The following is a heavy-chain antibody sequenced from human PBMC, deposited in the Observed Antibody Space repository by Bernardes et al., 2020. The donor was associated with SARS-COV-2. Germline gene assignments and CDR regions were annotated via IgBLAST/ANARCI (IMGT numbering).Heavy chain of an antibody. CDR1: GGSISSSSYY. V-gene: IGHV4-39*01. CDR3: AIRLVAAAAIWNY. Sequence: SNTLQVTCTFSGGSISSSSYYWGWLLQPPGKGLEWIGSIYYSGSTYYNPSLKSRVTISVDTPKNQFSLKLTSVTAADTAVYYCAIRLVAAAAIWNYWGQGTLVTVSS. CDR2: IYYSGST. J-gene: IGHJ4*02. D-gene: IGHD2-2*01.